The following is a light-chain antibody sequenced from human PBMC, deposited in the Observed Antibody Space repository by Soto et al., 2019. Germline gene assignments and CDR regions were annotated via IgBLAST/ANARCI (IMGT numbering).Light chain of an antibody. CDR1: SSDLGSYNR. Sequence: QSALTQPPSVSGSPGQSVTISCTGTSSDLGSYNRVSWYQQPPGTAPQLIIFEVNNRPSGVPDRFSGSKSGNTASLTISRLQAEDEADYYCSSYTSSDTFVVFGGGTKLTVL. CDR2: EVN. J-gene: IGLJ2*01. CDR3: SSYTSSDTFVV. V-gene: IGLV2-18*02.